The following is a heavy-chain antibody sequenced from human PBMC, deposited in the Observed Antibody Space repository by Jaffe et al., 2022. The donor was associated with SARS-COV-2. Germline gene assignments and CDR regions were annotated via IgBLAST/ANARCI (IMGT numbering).Heavy chain of an antibody. V-gene: IGHV2-70*01. CDR1: GFSLTRRGMC. CDR3: ARMRVPHYYGSKTYYNSYFDS. CDR2: VDWNDDK. Sequence: QVTLRESGPALLGPTQTLTLTCAFSGFSLTRRGMCINWIRQAPGKAPEWLAVVDWNDDKSYSTSQRTRLTISKDSSKDEVVLRMTNMGPDDTATYYCARMRVPHYYGSKTYYNSYFDSWGQGVLVTVSS. J-gene: IGHJ4*02. D-gene: IGHD3-10*01.